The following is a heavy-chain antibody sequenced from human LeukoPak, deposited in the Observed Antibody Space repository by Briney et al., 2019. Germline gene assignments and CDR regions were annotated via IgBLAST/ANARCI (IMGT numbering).Heavy chain of an antibody. J-gene: IGHJ4*02. Sequence: SETLSLTCAVYGGSFSGYYRSWIRQPPGKGLEWIGEINHSGSTNYNPSLKSRVTISVDTSKNQFSLKLSSVTAADTAVYYCAGGDYGPSGDYWGQGTLVTVSS. CDR3: AGGDYGPSGDY. CDR1: GGSFSGYY. D-gene: IGHD4-17*01. CDR2: INHSGST. V-gene: IGHV4-34*01.